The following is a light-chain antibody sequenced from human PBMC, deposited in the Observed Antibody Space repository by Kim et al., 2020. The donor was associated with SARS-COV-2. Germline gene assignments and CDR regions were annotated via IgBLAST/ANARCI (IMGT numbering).Light chain of an antibody. V-gene: IGLV3-19*01. Sequence: SSELTQDPAVSVALGQTVRITCQGDSLRSYYASWYQQKPGQAPVLVIYGKNNRPSGIPDRFSGSSSGNTASLTITGAQAEDEADYYCNSRDSSGNHRGEVFGTRTKVTGL. CDR1: SLRSYY. CDR3: NSRDSSGNHRGEV. CDR2: GKN. J-gene: IGLJ1*01.